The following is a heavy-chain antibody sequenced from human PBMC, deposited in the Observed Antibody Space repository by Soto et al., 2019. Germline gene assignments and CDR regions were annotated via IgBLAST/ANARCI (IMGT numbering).Heavy chain of an antibody. CDR1: GYILRDLS. V-gene: IGHV1-24*01. J-gene: IGHJ6*02. D-gene: IGHD3-16*01. Sequence: PGPSVKVSCKVSGYILRDLSMHWVRQAPGKGLEWMGGYDPEEHKIVYAQKFQGRVTMTEDTSTDTAYMELSSLRSDDTAVYYCATVFGGNYNDYGMDVWGQGTTVTVSS. CDR2: YDPEEHKI. CDR3: ATVFGGNYNDYGMDV.